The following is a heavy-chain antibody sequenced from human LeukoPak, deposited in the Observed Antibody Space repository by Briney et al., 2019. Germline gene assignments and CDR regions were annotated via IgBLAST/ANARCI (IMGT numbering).Heavy chain of an antibody. CDR2: IYSGGDT. Sequence: PGGSLRLSCAASGFTISNNYMNWVRQAPGKGLELVSLIYSGGDTYYADSVKGRFTISRDHSKNTLYLQMNSLRVEDTAVYYCARDPSAVRTNTYAWGQGTLVTVSS. CDR1: GFTISNNY. J-gene: IGHJ5*02. D-gene: IGHD1-7*01. V-gene: IGHV3-66*01. CDR3: ARDPSAVRTNTYA.